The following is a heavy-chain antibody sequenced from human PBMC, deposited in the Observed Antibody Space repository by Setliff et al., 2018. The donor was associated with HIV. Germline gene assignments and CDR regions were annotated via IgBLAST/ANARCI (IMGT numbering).Heavy chain of an antibody. CDR1: GYTFTYRY. CDR2: ITPFNGNT. D-gene: IGHD6-19*01. Sequence: SVKVSCKASGYTFTYRYLHWVRQAPGQALEWMGWITPFNGNTNYAQKFQGRVTMTRDTSASTVYMELSSLRSEDTAVYYCARESGYTGGWGYGAAYNYYMDVWGKGTTVTVSS. CDR3: ARESGYTGGWGYGAAYNYYMDV. J-gene: IGHJ6*03. V-gene: IGHV1-45*02.